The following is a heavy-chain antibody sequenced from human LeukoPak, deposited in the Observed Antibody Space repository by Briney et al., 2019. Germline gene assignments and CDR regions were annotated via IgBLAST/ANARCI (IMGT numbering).Heavy chain of an antibody. V-gene: IGHV1-46*02. D-gene: IGHD6-19*01. CDR1: GYTFNGYY. Sequence: ASVTVSCKASGYTFNGYYIHWVRQAPGLGLEWMGIINPTGGSTTSAQSFQGRVTMTRDTSTSTVYMELSSLRSEDTAVYYCARDTSSGWHHFDYWGQGTLVTVSP. CDR3: ARDTSSGWHHFDY. J-gene: IGHJ4*02. CDR2: INPTGGST.